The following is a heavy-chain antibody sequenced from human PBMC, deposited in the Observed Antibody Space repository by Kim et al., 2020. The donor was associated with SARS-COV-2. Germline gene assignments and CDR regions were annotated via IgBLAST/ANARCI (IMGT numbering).Heavy chain of an antibody. Sequence: NKYYADSVKGRFTISRDNSKNTLYLQMNSLRAEDTAVYYCAREGSGWTFDYWGQGTLVTVSS. D-gene: IGHD6-19*01. J-gene: IGHJ4*02. CDR3: AREGSGWTFDY. CDR2: NK. V-gene: IGHV3-30*01.